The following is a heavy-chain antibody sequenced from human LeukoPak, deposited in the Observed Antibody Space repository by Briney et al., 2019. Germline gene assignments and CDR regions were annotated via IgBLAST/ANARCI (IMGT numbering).Heavy chain of an antibody. V-gene: IGHV3-7*01. D-gene: IGHD2-2*01. CDR3: SRDRAFSTFDY. CDR1: EFTFTTSW. Sequence: PGGSLRLSCAASEFTFTTSWMTWVRQAPGKGLEWLGNINPDASTKNYAASVRGRFTFSRDNAKNSLYLHMSSLRAEDTAIYYCSRDRAFSTFDYWGRGTLVTASS. CDR2: INPDASTK. J-gene: IGHJ4*02.